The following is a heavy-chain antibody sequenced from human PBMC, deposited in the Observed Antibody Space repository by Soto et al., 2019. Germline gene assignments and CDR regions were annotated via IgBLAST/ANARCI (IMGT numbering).Heavy chain of an antibody. CDR3: ARDRVVVADTPFDS. CDR2: INPNSGGT. J-gene: IGHJ4*02. V-gene: IGHV1-2*02. CDR1: GYTFTGYY. D-gene: IGHD2-15*01. Sequence: QVQLVQSGAEVKKPGASVKVSCKASGYTFTGYYVHWVRQAPGQGRECMGWINPNSGGTNYAQKFQGRVTMTRDTSNRTAYMELRRLRSADTPVYYCARDRVVVADTPFDSWGQATLVTVSS.